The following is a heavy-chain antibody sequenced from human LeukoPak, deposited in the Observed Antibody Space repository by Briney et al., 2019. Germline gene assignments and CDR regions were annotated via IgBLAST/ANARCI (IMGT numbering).Heavy chain of an antibody. Sequence: GGSLRLSCAASGFTFDDYAMHWVRQAPGKGLEWVSGISWNSGSIGYADSVKGRFTISRDNAKNSLYLQMNSLRAEDTALYYCAKVYDSSGYYFSYFDCWGQGTLVTVSS. D-gene: IGHD3-22*01. V-gene: IGHV3-9*01. J-gene: IGHJ4*02. CDR2: ISWNSGSI. CDR1: GFTFDDYA. CDR3: AKVYDSSGYYFSYFDC.